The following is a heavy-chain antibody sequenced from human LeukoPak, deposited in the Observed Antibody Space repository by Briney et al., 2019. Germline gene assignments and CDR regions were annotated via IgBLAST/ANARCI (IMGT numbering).Heavy chain of an antibody. D-gene: IGHD3-22*01. CDR1: GFTFSSYD. J-gene: IGHJ3*02. CDR3: ARAPMSYDSSGFGGAFDI. CDR2: IWYDGSNK. Sequence: GGSLGLSCAASGFTFSSYDIHWVRQAPGKGLEWVAVIWYDGSNKYYADSVKGRFTISRDNSKNTLYLQMNSLRAEDTAMYYCARAPMSYDSSGFGGAFDIWGQGTMVTVSS. V-gene: IGHV3-33*01.